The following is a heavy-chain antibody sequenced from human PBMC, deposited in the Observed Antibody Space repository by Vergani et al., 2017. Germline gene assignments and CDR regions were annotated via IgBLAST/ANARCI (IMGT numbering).Heavy chain of an antibody. CDR1: GGTFSSYT. V-gene: IGHV1-69*02. CDR2: IIPILGIA. CDR3: ARTSEYYDSSGFNYYYYMDV. J-gene: IGHJ6*03. Sequence: QVQLVQSGAEVKKPGSSVKVSCKASGGTFSSYTISWVRQAPGQGLEWMGRIIPILGIANYAQKFQGRVTITADKSTSTAYMELSSLRSEDTAVYYCARTSEYYDSSGFNYYYYMDVWGKGTTVTVSS. D-gene: IGHD3-22*01.